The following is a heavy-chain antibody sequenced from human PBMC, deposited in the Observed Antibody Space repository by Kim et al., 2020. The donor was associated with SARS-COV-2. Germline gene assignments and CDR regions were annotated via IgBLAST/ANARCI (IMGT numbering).Heavy chain of an antibody. CDR2: IYYSGST. CDR3: ARHPAGLAAPAP. Sequence: SETLSLTCTVSGGSISSSSYYWGWIRQPPGKGLEWIGSIYYSGSTYYNPSLKSRVTISVDTSKNQFSLKLSSVTAADTAVYYCARHPAGLAAPAPWGQGTLVTVSS. J-gene: IGHJ5*02. V-gene: IGHV4-39*01. CDR1: GGSISSSSYY. D-gene: IGHD6-13*01.